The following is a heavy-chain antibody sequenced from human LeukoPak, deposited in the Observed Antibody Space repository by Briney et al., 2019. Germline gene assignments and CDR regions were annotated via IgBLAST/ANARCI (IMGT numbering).Heavy chain of an antibody. D-gene: IGHD3-10*01. Sequence: GGSLRLSCAASGFTFSSYWMHWVRQAPGKWLVWVSRIKSDGSNTGYADSVKGRFTISRDNAKNTLYLQMNSLRAEDTAVYYCAREYGFGAGSYYPWGQGTLVTVSS. CDR1: GFTFSSYW. J-gene: IGHJ5*02. V-gene: IGHV3-74*01. CDR3: AREYGFGAGSYYP. CDR2: IKSDGSNT.